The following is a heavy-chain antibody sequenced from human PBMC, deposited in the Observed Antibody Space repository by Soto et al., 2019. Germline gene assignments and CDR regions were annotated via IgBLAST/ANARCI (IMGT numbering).Heavy chain of an antibody. D-gene: IGHD2-15*01. J-gene: IGHJ6*02. CDR3: AKNPCGGSGGNCCSGGYYYYYNGRDV. CDR1: GDSISSYY. CDR2: IYYSGST. V-gene: IGHV4-59*01. Sequence: QVPLQESGPGLVKPSETLSLTCTVSGDSISSYYWSWSRQPPGKGLEWIGYIYYSGSTNYNPSLKSGVTISVDTSKNQFALKLSSVTAADTAVYYCAKNPCGGSGGNCCSGGYYYYYNGRDVWGQGTTVTVSS.